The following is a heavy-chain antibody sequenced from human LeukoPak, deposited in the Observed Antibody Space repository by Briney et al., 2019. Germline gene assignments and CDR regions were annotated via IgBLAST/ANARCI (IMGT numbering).Heavy chain of an antibody. CDR2: ISGSGGST. D-gene: IGHD3-22*01. CDR1: GFTFSSYA. J-gene: IGHJ4*02. Sequence: GSLRLSCAASGFTFSSYAMSWVRQAPGKGLEWVSAISGSGGSTYYADSVKGRFTISRDNSKNTLYLQMNSLRAEDTAVYYCADTYYYDSSGPPLFDYWGQGTLVTVSS. V-gene: IGHV3-23*01. CDR3: ADTYYYDSSGPPLFDY.